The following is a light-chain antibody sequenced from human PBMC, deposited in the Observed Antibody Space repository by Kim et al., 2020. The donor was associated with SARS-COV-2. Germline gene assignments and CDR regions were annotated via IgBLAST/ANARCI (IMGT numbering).Light chain of an antibody. CDR1: ETVYSY. CDR2: GAS. J-gene: IGKJ4*01. Sequence: EIVMTQSPATLSVSPGERATLSCRASETVYSYLAWYQQKPGQAPRLLIYGASTRSTGVPARFSGSGSGTEFTLTISSLQSEDFAVYYCQQCNDWPLTFGGGTKVDI. V-gene: IGKV3-15*01. CDR3: QQCNDWPLT.